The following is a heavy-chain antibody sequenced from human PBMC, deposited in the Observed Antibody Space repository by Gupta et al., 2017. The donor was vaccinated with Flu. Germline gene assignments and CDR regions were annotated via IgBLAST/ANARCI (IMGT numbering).Heavy chain of an antibody. CDR1: GYTFTSYD. CDR2: MNPNSGNT. D-gene: IGHD1-26*01. V-gene: IGHV1-8*01. J-gene: IGHJ6*02. Sequence: QVQLVQSGAEVKKPGASVKVSCKASGYTFTSYDINWVRQATGQGLEWMGWMNPNSGNTGYAQKFQGRVTMTRNTSISTAYMELSSLRSEDTAVYYCARDIKWELPPYYYYGMDVWGQRTTVTVSS. CDR3: ARDIKWELPPYYYYGMDV.